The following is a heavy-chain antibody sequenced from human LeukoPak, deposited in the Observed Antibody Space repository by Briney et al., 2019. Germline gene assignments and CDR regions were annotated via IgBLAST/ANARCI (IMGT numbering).Heavy chain of an antibody. CDR1: GFTFSSYA. D-gene: IGHD3-3*01. CDR2: ISGSGGST. V-gene: IGHV3-23*01. CDR3: ARAPQYDFWGGYLPTNNYYDGMDV. J-gene: IGHJ6*02. Sequence: QPGGSLRLSCAASGFTFSSYAMSWVRQAPGKGLEWVSAISGSGGSTYYADSVKGRFTISRDNSKNTLYLQMNSLRAEDTAVYYCARAPQYDFWGGYLPTNNYYDGMDVWGQGTTVTVSS.